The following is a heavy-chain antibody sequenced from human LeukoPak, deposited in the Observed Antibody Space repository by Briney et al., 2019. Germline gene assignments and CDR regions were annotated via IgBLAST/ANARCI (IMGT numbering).Heavy chain of an antibody. V-gene: IGHV3-21*01. CDR1: GFTFSSYS. CDR2: ISSSSSYI. CDR3: ARDPTPEVRGVPNWFDP. D-gene: IGHD3-10*01. J-gene: IGHJ5*02. Sequence: GGYLRLSCAASGFTFSSYSMNWVRQAPGKGLEWVSSISSSSSYIYYADSVKGRFTISRDNAKNSLYMQMNSLRAEDTAVYYCARDPTPEVRGVPNWFDPWGQGTLVTVSS.